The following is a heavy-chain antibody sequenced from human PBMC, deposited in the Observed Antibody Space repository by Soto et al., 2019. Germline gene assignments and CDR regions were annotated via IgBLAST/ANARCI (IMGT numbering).Heavy chain of an antibody. J-gene: IGHJ4*02. D-gene: IGHD2-15*01. V-gene: IGHV2-70*04. Sequence: SGPALVNPTQTLTLTCTFSGFSLITSGMRVSWIRQPPGKALEWLARIDWDDDKFYNTSLKTRLTISKDSSKNQVVLTMTNMDPVDTATYYCARMFHCSGGTCPFDYWGQGALVTVSS. CDR3: ARMFHCSGGTCPFDY. CDR1: GFSLITSGMR. CDR2: IDWDDDK.